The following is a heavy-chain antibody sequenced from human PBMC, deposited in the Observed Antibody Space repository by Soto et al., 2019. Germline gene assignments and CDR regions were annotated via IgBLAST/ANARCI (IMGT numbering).Heavy chain of an antibody. V-gene: IGHV1-69*13. D-gene: IGHD5-12*01. CDR1: GGTFSSFG. J-gene: IGHJ1*01. CDR2: IIPVFGRP. Sequence: ASVKVSCKASGGTFSSFGISWVRQAPGQGPEWMGGIIPVFGRPNYAQRFRGRLTITADESTNTSYMELIDLISEDTAVYYCAREASGYDFWGQGTQVTVSS. CDR3: AREASGYDF.